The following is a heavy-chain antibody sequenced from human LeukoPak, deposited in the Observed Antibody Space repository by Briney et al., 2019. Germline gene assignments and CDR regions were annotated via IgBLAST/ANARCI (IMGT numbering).Heavy chain of an antibody. CDR1: GFTFSSHG. CDR2: ISYDGSNK. CDR3: AKDGQHYDRKPYYFDY. V-gene: IGHV3-30*18. D-gene: IGHD3-22*01. J-gene: IGHJ4*02. Sequence: GGSLRLSCAASGFTFSSHGMHWVRQAPGKGLEWVAVISYDGSNKYYADSVKGRFTISRDNSKNTLYLQMNSLRAEDTAVYYCAKDGQHYDRKPYYFDYWGQGTLVTVSS.